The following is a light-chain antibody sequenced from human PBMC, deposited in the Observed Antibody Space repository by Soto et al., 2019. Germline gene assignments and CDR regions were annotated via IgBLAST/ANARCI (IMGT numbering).Light chain of an antibody. CDR2: GAS. J-gene: IGKJ5*01. V-gene: IGKV3-15*01. CDR3: QQYKNWPL. CDR1: QSIRTS. Sequence: EVVLTQSPATLSLSPGERATLSCRASQSIRTSLAWYQQKPGQAPRLLLYGASTRATGIPVRFSGSGFGTEFTLTISSLQSEDFAVYYCQQYKNWPLFGQGTRLEI.